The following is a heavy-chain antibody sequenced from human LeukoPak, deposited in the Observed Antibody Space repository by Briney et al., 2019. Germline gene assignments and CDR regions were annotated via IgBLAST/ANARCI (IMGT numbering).Heavy chain of an antibody. CDR1: GGSINSYY. V-gene: IGHV4-59*01. CDR2: FYYSGTT. J-gene: IGHJ4*02. CDR3: ARAGWYTLDN. D-gene: IGHD2-15*01. Sequence: SETLSLTCTVSGGSINSYYWSWIRQPPGMGLEWIGYFYYSGTTNYNPSLKSRVTISVDTSQNQFSLKLSSVTAADTAVYYCARAGWYTLDNWGQGTLVTVSS.